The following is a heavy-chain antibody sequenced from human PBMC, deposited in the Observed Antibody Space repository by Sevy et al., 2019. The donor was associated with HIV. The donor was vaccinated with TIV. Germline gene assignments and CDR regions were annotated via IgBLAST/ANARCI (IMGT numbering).Heavy chain of an antibody. CDR2: VSGYNGDT. CDR1: DYTFISYG. Sequence: ASVKVSCKASDYTFISYGIIWVRQAPGQGLEWMGWVSGYNGDTNYAQKLQGRITMTTDTSTSTAYMEMRSLRSDDTAVYYCARDPRRWFGERARRAGLDVWGQGTTVTVSS. V-gene: IGHV1-18*01. D-gene: IGHD3-10*01. J-gene: IGHJ6*02. CDR3: ARDPRRWFGERARRAGLDV.